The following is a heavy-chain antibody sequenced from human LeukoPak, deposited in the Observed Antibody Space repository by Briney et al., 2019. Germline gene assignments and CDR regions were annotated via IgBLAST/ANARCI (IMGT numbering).Heavy chain of an antibody. CDR2: ISPYNGNT. J-gene: IGHJ6*02. V-gene: IGHV1-18*01. Sequence: ASVKVSCKASGYTFPNYGISWVRQAPGQGLEWMGWISPYNGNTNYAQKVQGRVTMTTDTSTSAAYMELRSLRYDDTAVYYCARDLRGGYNYYYGMDVWGQGTTVTVSS. CDR1: GYTFPNYG. CDR3: ARDLRGGYNYYYGMDV. D-gene: IGHD5-24*01.